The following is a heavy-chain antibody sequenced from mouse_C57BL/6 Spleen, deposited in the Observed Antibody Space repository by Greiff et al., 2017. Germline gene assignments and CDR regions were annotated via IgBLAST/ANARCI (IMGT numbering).Heavy chain of an antibody. CDR3: AKLYVNLYYAMDY. Sequence: QVQLQQPGAELVKPGASVKMSCKASGYTFTSYWITWVKQRPGQGLEWIGDIYPGSGSTNYNEKFKSKATLTVDTSSSTAYMQLSSLTSEDSAVYYCAKLYVNLYYAMDYWGHGTSVTVSA. J-gene: IGHJ4*01. D-gene: IGHD2-1*01. CDR2: IYPGSGST. CDR1: GYTFTSYW. V-gene: IGHV1-55*01.